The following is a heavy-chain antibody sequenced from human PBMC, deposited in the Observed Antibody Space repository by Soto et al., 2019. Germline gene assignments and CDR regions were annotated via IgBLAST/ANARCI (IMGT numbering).Heavy chain of an antibody. Sequence: EVQVVESAGGLVQPAGSLRLSCAASGFTFSLYNMNWVRQAPGKGLEWVAYVSSSSSIIYYADSVKGRFTISRDDAKNSLYLQMNSLGAEDTAVYFCARDQKASWYTRYFDSWGLGTLVTVSS. V-gene: IGHV3-48*01. D-gene: IGHD6-13*01. CDR2: VSSSSSII. CDR1: GFTFSLYN. CDR3: ARDQKASWYTRYFDS. J-gene: IGHJ4*02.